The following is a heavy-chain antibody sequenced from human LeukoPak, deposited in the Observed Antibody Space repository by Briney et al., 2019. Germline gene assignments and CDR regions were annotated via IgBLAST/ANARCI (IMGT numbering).Heavy chain of an antibody. Sequence: PGGSLRLSCAASGFTFHDYAMHWVRQAPGKGLEWVSGLTWNGANIAYADSVRGRFTVSRDNAKNSLYLQMNSLRAEDTAVYYCARGSIAVAGLDYWGQGTLVTVSS. CDR1: GFTFHDYA. CDR2: LTWNGANI. D-gene: IGHD6-19*01. J-gene: IGHJ4*02. V-gene: IGHV3-9*01. CDR3: ARGSIAVAGLDY.